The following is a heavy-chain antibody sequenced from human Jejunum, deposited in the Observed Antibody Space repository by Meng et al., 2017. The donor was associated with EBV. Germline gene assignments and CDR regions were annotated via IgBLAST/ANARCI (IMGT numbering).Heavy chain of an antibody. CDR1: GYTFTNIP. V-gene: IGHV1-46*01. D-gene: IGHD2-15*01. CDR2: INPSGGTT. CDR3: ARDPCNGGSCFNWFDP. Sequence: QVAPVQSGAEMRKPGASVKVSCKASGYTFTNIPIHWMRQAPGQGLEWMGIINPSGGTTTYTKKFQGRVTMTRDTSTRTIYMELSSLRSEDTAMYYCARDPCNGGSCFNWFDPWGQGTLVTVSS. J-gene: IGHJ5*02.